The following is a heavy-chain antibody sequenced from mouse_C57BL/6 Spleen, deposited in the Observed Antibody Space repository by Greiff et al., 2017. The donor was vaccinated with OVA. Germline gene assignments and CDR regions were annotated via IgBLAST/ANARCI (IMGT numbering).Heavy chain of an antibody. Sequence: VKLQQPGAELVRPGSSVKLSCKASGYTFTSYWMHWVKQRPIQGLEWIGNIDPSDSETHYNQKFKDKATLTVDKSSSTAYLQLSSLTSEDSAVYYCARGGDVYAMDYWGQGTSVTVSS. CDR1: GYTFTSYW. CDR3: ARGGDVYAMDY. V-gene: IGHV1-52*01. J-gene: IGHJ4*01. CDR2: IDPSDSET.